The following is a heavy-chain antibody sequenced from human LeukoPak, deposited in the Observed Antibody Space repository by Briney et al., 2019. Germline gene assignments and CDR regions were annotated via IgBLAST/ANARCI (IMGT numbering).Heavy chain of an antibody. D-gene: IGHD3-9*01. V-gene: IGHV1-69*13. CDR3: ARMRGSRDVLRYFDWLPSGFDY. CDR1: GGTFSSYA. CDR2: IIPIFGTA. Sequence: GASVKVSCKASGGTFSSYAISWVRQAPGQGLEWMGGIIPIFGTANYAQKFQGRVTITADESTSTAYMELSSLRSEDTAVYYCARMRGSRDVLRYFDWLPSGFDYWGQGTLVTVSS. J-gene: IGHJ4*02.